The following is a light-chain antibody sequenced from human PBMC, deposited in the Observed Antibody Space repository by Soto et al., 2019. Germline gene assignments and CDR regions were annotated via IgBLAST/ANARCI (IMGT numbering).Light chain of an antibody. J-gene: IGKJ1*01. V-gene: IGKV1-5*01. CDR1: QSISSW. CDR2: DAS. CDR3: QQYNSYPTWT. Sequence: DIQMTQSPSTLSASVGDRVTITCRASQSISSWLAWYQQKPGKAPKLLIYDASSLESGVPSRFSGSGSGTEFTLTISSLQPDDFATYDCQQYNSYPTWTFGQGTKVEIK.